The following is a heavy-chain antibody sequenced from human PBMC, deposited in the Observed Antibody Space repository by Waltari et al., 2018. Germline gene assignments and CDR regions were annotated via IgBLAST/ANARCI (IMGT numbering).Heavy chain of an antibody. D-gene: IGHD2-2*01. CDR1: GFTFSSYA. CDR3: ARGSYCSSTSCHDYYYYGMDV. J-gene: IGHJ6*02. V-gene: IGHV3-30-3*01. Sequence: QVQLVESGGGVVQPGRSLRLSCAASGFTFSSYAMHWVRQAPGKGLEWVAVISYDGSNKYYADSVKGRFTISRDNSKNTLYLQMNSLRAEDTAVYYCARGSYCSSTSCHDYYYYGMDVWGQGTTVTVSS. CDR2: ISYDGSNK.